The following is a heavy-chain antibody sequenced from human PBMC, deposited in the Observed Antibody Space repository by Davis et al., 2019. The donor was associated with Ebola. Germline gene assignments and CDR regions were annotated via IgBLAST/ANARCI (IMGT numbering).Heavy chain of an antibody. Sequence: GGSLRLSCAASGFTFDDYAMHWVRQAPGKGLEWVSGISWNSGSIGYADSVKGRFTISRDNAKNSLYLQMNSLRAEDTALYYCAKAGEIYYCSSTSCRLGMDVWGKGTTVTVSS. J-gene: IGHJ6*04. D-gene: IGHD2-2*01. CDR3: AKAGEIYYCSSTSCRLGMDV. CDR1: GFTFDDYA. CDR2: ISWNSGSI. V-gene: IGHV3-9*01.